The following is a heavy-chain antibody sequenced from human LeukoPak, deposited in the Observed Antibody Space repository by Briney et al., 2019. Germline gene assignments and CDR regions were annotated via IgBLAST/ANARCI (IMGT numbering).Heavy chain of an antibody. Sequence: PGGSLRLSCAASGFTFSSYSMNWVRQAPGKGLEWVSSISSSSSYIYYADSVEGRFTISRDNAKNSLYLQMNSLRAEDTAVYYCATLPEGEWLHYFDYWGQGTLVTVSS. V-gene: IGHV3-21*01. CDR3: ATLPEGEWLHYFDY. CDR2: ISSSSSYI. CDR1: GFTFSSYS. J-gene: IGHJ4*02. D-gene: IGHD5-12*01.